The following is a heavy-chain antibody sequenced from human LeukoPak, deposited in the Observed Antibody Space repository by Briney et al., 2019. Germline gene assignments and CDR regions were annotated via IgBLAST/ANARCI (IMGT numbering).Heavy chain of an antibody. V-gene: IGHV7-4-1*02. CDR3: ARDLRSLLFFGLGELSGY. CDR1: GYTFTSYA. CDR2: INTNTGNP. J-gene: IGHJ4*02. D-gene: IGHD3-10*01. Sequence: PGGSLRLSCAASGYTFTSYAMNWVRQAPGQGLEWMGWINTNTGNPTYAQGFTGRFVFSLDTSVSTAYLQISSLKAEDTAVYYCARDLRSLLFFGLGELSGYWGQGTLVTVSS.